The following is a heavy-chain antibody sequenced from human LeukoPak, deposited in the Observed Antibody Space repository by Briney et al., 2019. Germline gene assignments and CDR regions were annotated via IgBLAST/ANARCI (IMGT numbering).Heavy chain of an antibody. Sequence: ASVKVSCKASGYTFTSYDINWVRQATGQGLEWMGWMNPNSGNTGYAQKFQGRVTMTRNTSISTAYMELSSLRSEDTAMYYCARILTGYYNDAFDIWGRGTMVTVSS. D-gene: IGHD3-9*01. CDR3: ARILTGYYNDAFDI. CDR2: MNPNSGNT. V-gene: IGHV1-8*01. CDR1: GYTFTSYD. J-gene: IGHJ3*02.